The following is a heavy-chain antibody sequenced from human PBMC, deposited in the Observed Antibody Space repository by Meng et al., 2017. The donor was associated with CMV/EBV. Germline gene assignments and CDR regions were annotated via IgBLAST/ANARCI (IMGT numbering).Heavy chain of an antibody. CDR2: IAYDGSNK. V-gene: IGHV3-30-3*01. J-gene: IGHJ4*02. Sequence: GGSLRSSWEAPGFTFSSYAMPWVRQAPGKGLEWVAVIAYDGSNKYYADSVKGRSTISRDNSKNTQYLQMNRLRAEDTAVYYCARVTSSSRTGSYYNGNYWGQGTLVTVSS. CDR1: GFTFSSYA. D-gene: IGHD3-10*01. CDR3: ARVTSSSRTGSYYNGNY.